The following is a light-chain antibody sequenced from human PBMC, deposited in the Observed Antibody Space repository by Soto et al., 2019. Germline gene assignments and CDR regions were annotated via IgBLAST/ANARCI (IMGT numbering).Light chain of an antibody. J-gene: IGKJ2*01. V-gene: IGKV3-20*01. CDR1: QSVSSSY. CDR2: GAS. Sequence: VFTHPPGTLTLSPGERATLSCRASQSVSSSYLAWYQQKPGQAPRLLIYGASSRATGIPDRFSGSGSGTDFTLTISRLEPEDFAVYYCQQYGSAPYTFGQGTK. CDR3: QQYGSAPYT.